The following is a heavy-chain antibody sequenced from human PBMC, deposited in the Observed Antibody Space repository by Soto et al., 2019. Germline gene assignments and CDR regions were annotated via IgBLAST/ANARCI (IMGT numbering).Heavy chain of an antibody. CDR3: ARDMGGYYFEPNDD. D-gene: IGHD3-22*01. Sequence: QVQLVQSGPEVKKPGASVKVSCKTSGYTFTSYGISWVRQAPGQGLEWMGWITANNVNTNYAQKFQGRVTMTTDTSTATAYMELRSIRSDDTAVYYCARDMGGYYFEPNDDWGQGTLVTVSS. J-gene: IGHJ4*02. CDR1: GYTFTSYG. V-gene: IGHV1-18*01. CDR2: ITANNVNT.